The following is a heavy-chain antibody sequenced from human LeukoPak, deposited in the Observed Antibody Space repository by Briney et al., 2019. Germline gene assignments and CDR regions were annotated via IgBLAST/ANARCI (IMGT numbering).Heavy chain of an antibody. CDR2: IYPGDSDT. J-gene: IGHJ6*02. Sequence: HGESLKISCKGSGYSFTSYWIGWVRQVPGKGLEWMGIIYPGDSDTRYSPSFQGQVTISADKSISTAYLQWSSLKASDTAIYYCARHGRVNFDTGGHYYYSLDVWGQGTTVTVSS. CDR1: GYSFTSYW. V-gene: IGHV5-51*01. CDR3: ARHGRVNFDTGGHYYYSLDV. D-gene: IGHD2-8*02.